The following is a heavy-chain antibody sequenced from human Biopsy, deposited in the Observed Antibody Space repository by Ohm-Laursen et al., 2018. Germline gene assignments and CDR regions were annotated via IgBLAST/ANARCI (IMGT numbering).Heavy chain of an antibody. CDR1: GGSISSHY. J-gene: IGHJ6*02. Sequence: SETLSLTCTVSGGSISSHYWSWIREPPGKGLEWIGYIYNRGSTKYNSSLKSRVTISVDTSKNQFSLTVRSGTAADTAMYYCARGQDSSYLAYGMDVWGQGTTVTVSS. CDR3: ARGQDSSYLAYGMDV. V-gene: IGHV4-59*11. D-gene: IGHD6-19*01. CDR2: IYNRGST.